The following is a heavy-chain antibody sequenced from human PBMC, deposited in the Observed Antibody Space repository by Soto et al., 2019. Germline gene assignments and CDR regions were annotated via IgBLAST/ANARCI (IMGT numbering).Heavy chain of an antibody. Sequence: PGGSLRLSCAASGFTFSSYGMHWVRQAPGKGLEWVAVIWYDGSNKYYADSVKGRFTISRDNSKNTLYLQMNSLRAEDTAVYYCVREGLRPNYYYYYYIDVWGKGTTVTVSS. CDR3: VREGLRPNYYYYYYIDV. D-gene: IGHD3-3*01. V-gene: IGHV3-33*01. CDR2: IWYDGSNK. CDR1: GFTFSSYG. J-gene: IGHJ6*03.